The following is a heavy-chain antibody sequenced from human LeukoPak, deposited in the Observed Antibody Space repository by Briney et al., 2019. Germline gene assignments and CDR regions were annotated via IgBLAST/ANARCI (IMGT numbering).Heavy chain of an antibody. Sequence: ASVKVSCKASGYTFTSYAISWVRQAPGQGLEWMGWISSYNHNTNYAQKPQGRVTLTTDTSTSTAYMELRSLRSDDTAVYYCARVKYDILTGYYFHFDYWGQGTLVTVSS. CDR1: GYTFTSYA. V-gene: IGHV1-18*01. CDR3: ARVKYDILTGYYFHFDY. D-gene: IGHD3-9*01. J-gene: IGHJ4*02. CDR2: ISSYNHNT.